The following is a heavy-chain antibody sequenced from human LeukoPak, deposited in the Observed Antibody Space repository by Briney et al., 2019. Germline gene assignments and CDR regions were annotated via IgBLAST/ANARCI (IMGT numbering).Heavy chain of an antibody. J-gene: IGHJ3*02. CDR1: GGSVSSGSYY. V-gene: IGHV4-61*01. CDR2: IYHSGST. D-gene: IGHD6-13*01. Sequence: SETLSLTCTVSGGSVSSGSYYWSWIRQPPGKGLEWIGYIYHSGSTNYNPSLKSRVTISVDTSKNQFSLKLSSVTAADTAVYYCARASIAAAGHDAFDIWGQGTMVTVSS. CDR3: ARASIAAAGHDAFDI.